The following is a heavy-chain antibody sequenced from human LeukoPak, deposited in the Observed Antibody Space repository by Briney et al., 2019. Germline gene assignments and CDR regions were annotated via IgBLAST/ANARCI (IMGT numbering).Heavy chain of an antibody. J-gene: IGHJ3*02. CDR1: GTIVSTNY. CDR2: LYMNENT. V-gene: IGHV3-53*01. CDR3: ARASAAYPPYDAFDI. Sequence: GGSLRLSCVSSGTIVSTNYMQWVRQAPGKGLECVSILYMNENTYYADSVKGRFTISRDSSRNTLYLQMNSLRAEDTAVYYCARASAAYPPYDAFDIWGQGTMVTVSS. D-gene: IGHD3-10*01.